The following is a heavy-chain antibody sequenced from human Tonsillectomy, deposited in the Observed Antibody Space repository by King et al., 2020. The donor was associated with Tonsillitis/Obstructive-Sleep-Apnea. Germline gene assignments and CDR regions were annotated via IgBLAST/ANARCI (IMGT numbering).Heavy chain of an antibody. J-gene: IGHJ6*02. CDR2: ISYDGSNK. CDR3: ARDPGGSSLRVAYYSGMDV. Sequence: VQLVESGGGVVQPGGSLRLSCVGSEFTFRSYSLHWVRQAPGKGLEWVALISYDGSNKFYADSVKGRFTISRDSSKNTLYLQMNRLRVEDTAVYYCARDPGGSSLRVAYYSGMDVWGEGATVTVS. V-gene: IGHV3-30*04. CDR1: EFTFRSYS. D-gene: IGHD2-8*02.